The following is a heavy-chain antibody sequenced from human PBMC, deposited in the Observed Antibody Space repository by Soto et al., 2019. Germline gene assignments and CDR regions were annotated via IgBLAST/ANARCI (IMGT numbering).Heavy chain of an antibody. CDR2: MSSDGTNI. V-gene: IGHV3-30-3*01. J-gene: IGHJ4*02. CDR3: ARNYGDGYYYFDS. CDR1: GFTFSSYS. D-gene: IGHD5-12*01. Sequence: QVQLVESGGGVVQPGTSLRLSCVASGFTFSSYSIHWVRQAPGKGLEWVAVMSSDGTNIHFAESLKGRFTISRDNSKNTLFLHMNSLRPEDTSVYFCARNYGDGYYYFDSWGQGARVTVSS.